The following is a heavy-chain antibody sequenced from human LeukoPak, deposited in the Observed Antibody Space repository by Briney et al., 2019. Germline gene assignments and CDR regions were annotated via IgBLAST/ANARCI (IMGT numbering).Heavy chain of an antibody. CDR1: GGSISIDGYY. V-gene: IGHV4-31*03. CDR2: IYYSGST. Sequence: SETLSLTCTVSGGSISIDGYYWTWIRQHPGKGLEWIGFIYYSGSTYYNPSLKSRVTISVDTSKNQFSLRLSSVTAADTAGYYCARGRGGHGDVFDYWGQGTLVTVSS. J-gene: IGHJ4*02. CDR3: ARGRGGHGDVFDY. D-gene: IGHD4-17*01.